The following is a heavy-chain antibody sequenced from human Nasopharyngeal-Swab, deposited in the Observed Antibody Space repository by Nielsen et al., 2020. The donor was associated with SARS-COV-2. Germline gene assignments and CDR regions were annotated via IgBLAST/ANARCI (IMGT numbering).Heavy chain of an antibody. CDR1: GFTFSSYG. V-gene: IGHV3-23*03. CDR3: AKDPRTYSSSWYFGY. J-gene: IGHJ4*02. CDR2: IYSGGSST. Sequence: GESLKISCAASGFTFSSYGMHWVRQAPGKGLEWVSVIYSGGSSTYYADSVKGRFTISRDNSKNTLYLQMNSLRAEDTAVYYCAKDPRTYSSSWYFGYWGQGTLVTVSS. D-gene: IGHD6-13*01.